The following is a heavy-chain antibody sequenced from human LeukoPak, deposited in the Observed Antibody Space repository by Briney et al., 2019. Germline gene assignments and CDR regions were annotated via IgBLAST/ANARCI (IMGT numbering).Heavy chain of an antibody. V-gene: IGHV1-2*04. J-gene: IGHJ3*02. CDR2: INPNSGGT. CDR1: GYTFTGYY. D-gene: IGHD6-19*01. Sequence: ASVKVSCKASGYTFTGYYMHWVRQAPGQGLEWMGWINPNSGGTNYAQKFQGWVTMTRDTSISTAYMELSRLRSEDTAVYYCARGRNGWLLHDAFDIWGQGTMVTVS. CDR3: ARGRNGWLLHDAFDI.